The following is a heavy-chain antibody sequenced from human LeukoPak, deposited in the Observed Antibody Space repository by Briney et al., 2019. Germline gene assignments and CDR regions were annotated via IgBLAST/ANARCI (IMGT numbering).Heavy chain of an antibody. CDR3: ARGRGWQAENWFDP. D-gene: IGHD5-12*01. V-gene: IGHV4-39*01. Sequence: SETLSLTCTVSGGSISSSSYYWGWIRQPPGKGLEWIGSIYYSGSTYYNPSLKSRVTISVDTSKNQFSLKLSSVTAADTAVCYCARGRGWQAENWFDPWGQGTLVTVSS. CDR1: GGSISSSSYY. J-gene: IGHJ5*02. CDR2: IYYSGST.